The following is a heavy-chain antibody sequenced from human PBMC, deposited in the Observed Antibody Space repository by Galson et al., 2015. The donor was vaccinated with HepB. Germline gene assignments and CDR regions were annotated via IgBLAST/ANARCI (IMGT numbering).Heavy chain of an antibody. CDR2: IVVGSGNT. Sequence: SVKVSCKASGFTFTSSAMQWVRQARGQRLEWIGWIVVGSGNTNYAQKFQERVTITRDMSTTTAYMELSSLRSEDTAVYYCAADRGVTIFGVPEPGFDPWGQGTLVTVSS. CDR3: AADRGVTIFGVPEPGFDP. V-gene: IGHV1-58*02. D-gene: IGHD3-3*01. J-gene: IGHJ5*02. CDR1: GFTFTSSA.